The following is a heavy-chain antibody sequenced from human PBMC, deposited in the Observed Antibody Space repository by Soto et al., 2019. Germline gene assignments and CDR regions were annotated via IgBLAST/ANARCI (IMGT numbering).Heavy chain of an antibody. V-gene: IGHV3-23*01. CDR2: FSSSGGGT. CDR3: FFQAEDGIRDNVPVSAFLLNRSSDL. J-gene: IGHJ2*01. D-gene: IGHD3-16*01. Sequence: KGLEWVSTFSSSGGGTYYADSVKGRFTISRDNYKNTMYLQMNSLRAEDTAVYYCFFQAEDGIRDNVPVSAFLLNRSSDL.